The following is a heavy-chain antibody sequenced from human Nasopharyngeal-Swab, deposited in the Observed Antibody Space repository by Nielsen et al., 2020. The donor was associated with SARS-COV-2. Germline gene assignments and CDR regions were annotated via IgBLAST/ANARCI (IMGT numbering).Heavy chain of an antibody. CDR3: ARDSGVAGIKYYYYGMDV. D-gene: IGHD6-19*01. CDR2: IYYSGST. J-gene: IGHJ6*02. V-gene: IGHV4-30-4*01. Sequence: WIRQPPGKGLEWIGYIYYSGSTYYNPSLKSRVTISVDMSKNQFSLKLSSVTAADTAVYYCARDSGVAGIKYYYYGMDVWGQGTTVTVSS.